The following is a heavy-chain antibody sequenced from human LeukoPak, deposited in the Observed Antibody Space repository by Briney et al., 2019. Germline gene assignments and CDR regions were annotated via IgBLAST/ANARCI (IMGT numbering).Heavy chain of an antibody. J-gene: IGHJ6*03. D-gene: IGHD2-2*02. CDR3: ARGRYCSSTSCYKVYYYYMDV. Sequence: ASVKVSCKASGDTFTTYGISWVRQAPGQGLEWMGWISAYNGNTNYAQKLQDRVTMTTDTSTSTAYMELRSLRSDDTAVYYCARGRYCSSTSCYKVYYYYMDVWGKGTTVTVSS. CDR2: ISAYNGNT. CDR1: GDTFTTYG. V-gene: IGHV1-18*01.